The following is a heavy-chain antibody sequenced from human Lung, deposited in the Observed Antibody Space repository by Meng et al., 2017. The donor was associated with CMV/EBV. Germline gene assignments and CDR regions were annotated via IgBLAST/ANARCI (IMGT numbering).Heavy chain of an antibody. J-gene: IGHJ6*01. D-gene: IGHD3-3*01. V-gene: IGHV1-69*08. CDR3: AKTFSREWLYMDEYGMDV. Sequence: SVXVSXKASGDTFSSYTFSWVRQVPGQGLEWMGMIIPILGTANYAQRFQGRVTITEDKSTSTAYMELNALTSEDTAIYYCAKTFSREWLYMDEYGMDVWXHGTTVTVSS. CDR1: GDTFSSYT. CDR2: IIPILGTA.